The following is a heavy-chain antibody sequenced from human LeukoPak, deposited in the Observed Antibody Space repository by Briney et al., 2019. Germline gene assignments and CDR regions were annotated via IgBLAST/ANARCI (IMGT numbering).Heavy chain of an antibody. CDR1: GGTFSSYA. CDR3: ARTPTANIVLVKADFFEV. CDR2: IIAHNGNT. D-gene: IGHD2-8*02. V-gene: IGHV1-18*01. Sequence: ASVKVSCKASGGTFSSYAISWVRQAPGQGLEWMGGIIAHNGNTNYAQNFQDRVTMTTDTSTTTTYMELRSLRSDDTAMYYCARTPTANIVLVKADFFEVWGQGTLVTVSS. J-gene: IGHJ4*02.